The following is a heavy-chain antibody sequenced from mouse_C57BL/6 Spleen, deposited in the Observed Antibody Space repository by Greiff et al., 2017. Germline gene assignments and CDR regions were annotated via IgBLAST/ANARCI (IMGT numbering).Heavy chain of an antibody. CDR2: INPNNGGT. J-gene: IGHJ4*01. Sequence: EVKLQESGPELVKPGASVKMSCKASGYTFTDYNMHWVKQSHGKSLEWIGYINPNNGGTSYNQKFKGKATLTVNKSSSTAYMELRSLTSEDSAVYYCARKDYSNHYYAMDYWGQGTSVTVSS. CDR1: GYTFTDYN. V-gene: IGHV1-22*01. D-gene: IGHD2-5*01. CDR3: ARKDYSNHYYAMDY.